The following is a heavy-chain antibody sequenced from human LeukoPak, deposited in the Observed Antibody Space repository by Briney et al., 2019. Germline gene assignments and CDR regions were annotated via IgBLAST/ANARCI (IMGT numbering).Heavy chain of an antibody. J-gene: IGHJ6*02. Sequence: ASASVSCKASGYTLTSYGISGGRQAPGQGLEWRGWISAYNGNTNYAQKLQGRVTMTTDTSTSTAYMELRSLRSDDTAVYYCARGEVVTDPYYYYGMDVWGQGTTVTVSS. D-gene: IGHD3-22*01. CDR1: GYTLTSYG. CDR3: ARGEVVTDPYYYYGMDV. V-gene: IGHV1-18*01. CDR2: ISAYNGNT.